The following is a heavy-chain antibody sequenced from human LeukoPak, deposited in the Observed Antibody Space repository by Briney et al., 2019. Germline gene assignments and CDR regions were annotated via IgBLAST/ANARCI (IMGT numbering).Heavy chain of an antibody. CDR3: AKDGSDDCAGTLCNWFDP. CDR1: GFTFSSYG. V-gene: IGHV3-30*02. CDR2: MWYDGGNI. J-gene: IGHJ5*02. D-gene: IGHD3-10*02. Sequence: GGSLRLSCAASGFTFSSYGMHWVRQAPGKGLEWVAVMWYDGGNIFYADSVKGRFTISRDNSKNTLYLQMNSLRAEDAAVYYCAKDGSDDCAGTLCNWFDPWGQGTLVTVSS.